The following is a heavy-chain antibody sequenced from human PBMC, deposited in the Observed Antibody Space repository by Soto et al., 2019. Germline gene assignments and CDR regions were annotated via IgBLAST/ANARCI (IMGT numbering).Heavy chain of an antibody. Sequence: HGESLKISCKGSGYSFTSYWIGWVRQMPGKGLEWMGIIYPGDSDTRYSPSFQGQVTISADKSISTAYLQWSSLKASDTAMYYCARHQHLMVRGVGYYYYGMDVWGQGTTVTVSS. V-gene: IGHV5-51*01. J-gene: IGHJ6*02. CDR3: ARHQHLMVRGVGYYYYGMDV. CDR2: IYPGDSDT. CDR1: GYSFTSYW. D-gene: IGHD3-10*01.